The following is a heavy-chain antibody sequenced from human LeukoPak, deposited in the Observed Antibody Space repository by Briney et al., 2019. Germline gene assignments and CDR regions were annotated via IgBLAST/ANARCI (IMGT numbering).Heavy chain of an antibody. CDR3: ARVRAAAGSLYYYYGMDV. CDR1: GGSISSGGYY. J-gene: IGHJ6*02. D-gene: IGHD6-13*01. V-gene: IGHV4-31*03. Sequence: PSETLSLTCTVSGGSISSGGYYWSWIRQHPGTGLEWIGYIYYSGSTYYNPSLKSRVTISVDTSKNQFSLKLSSVTAADTAVYYCARVRAAAGSLYYYYGMDVWGQGTTVTVSS. CDR2: IYYSGST.